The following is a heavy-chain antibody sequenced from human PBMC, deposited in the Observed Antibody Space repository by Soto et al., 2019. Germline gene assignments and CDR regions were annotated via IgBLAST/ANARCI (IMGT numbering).Heavy chain of an antibody. Sequence: EVQLLESGGGLVQPGGSLRLSCAASGFSLSTYAMSWVRQAPGKGLEWVSAISGSGGSTYYADSVKGRFTISRDNSKNTLYLQMNSLRAEDTAVYYCAKDDSSGYYYGYWGQGTLVTVSS. CDR3: AKDDSSGYYYGY. CDR1: GFSLSTYA. D-gene: IGHD3-22*01. V-gene: IGHV3-23*01. CDR2: ISGSGGST. J-gene: IGHJ4*02.